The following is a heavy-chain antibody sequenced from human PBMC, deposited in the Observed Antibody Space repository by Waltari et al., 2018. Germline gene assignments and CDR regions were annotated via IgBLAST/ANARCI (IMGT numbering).Heavy chain of an antibody. V-gene: IGHV3-43D*04. CDR1: GFTFDDYA. D-gene: IGHD6-19*01. CDR2: ISWDGGST. CDR3: AKDIRSYSSGWYDY. Sequence: EVQLVESGGVVVQPGGSLRLSCAASGFTFDDYAMHWVRPAPGKGLEWVSLISWDGGSTYYADSVKGRFTISRDNSKNSLYLQMNSLRAEDTALYYCAKDIRSYSSGWYDYWGQGTLVTVSS. J-gene: IGHJ4*02.